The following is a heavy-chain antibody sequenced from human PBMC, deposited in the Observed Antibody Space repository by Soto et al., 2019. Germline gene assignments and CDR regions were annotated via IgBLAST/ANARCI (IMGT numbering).Heavy chain of an antibody. CDR2: ISSSSSYI. Sequence: EVQLVESGGGLVKPGGSLRLSCAASEFTFSTYSMNWVRQAPGKGLEWVSSISSSSSYIYYADSVKGRFTISRDNAKNSLYLQMNSLIAEDTAVYYCARVADYYDPYYYYGMDVWGQGTTVTVSS. CDR1: EFTFSTYS. V-gene: IGHV3-21*01. D-gene: IGHD3-22*01. CDR3: ARVADYYDPYYYYGMDV. J-gene: IGHJ6*02.